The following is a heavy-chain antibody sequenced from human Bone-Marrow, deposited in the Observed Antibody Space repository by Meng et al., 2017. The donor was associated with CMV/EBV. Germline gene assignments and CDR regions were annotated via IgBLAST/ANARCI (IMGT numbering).Heavy chain of an antibody. CDR2: IKQDGSEK. Sequence: GESLKISCAASGFTFSSYWMSWVRQAPGKGLEWVANIKQDGSEKYYVDSVKGRFTISRDNAKNSLYLQMSSLRAEDTAVYYCARARNMAVDYWGQGTLVTVSS. J-gene: IGHJ4*02. V-gene: IGHV3-7*01. CDR1: GFTFSSYW. D-gene: IGHD2/OR15-2a*01. CDR3: ARARNMAVDY.